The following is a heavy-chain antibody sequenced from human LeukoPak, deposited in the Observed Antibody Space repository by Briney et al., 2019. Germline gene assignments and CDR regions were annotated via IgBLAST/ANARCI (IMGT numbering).Heavy chain of an antibody. CDR3: ARDQGRFLEWLDFDY. Sequence: PSETLSLTCTVSGGSISSSSYYWGWIRQPPGKGLEWIGSIYYSGSTYYNPSLKGRVTISVDTSKNQFSLRLSSVTAADTAVYYCARDQGRFLEWLDFDYWGQGTLVTVSS. CDR2: IYYSGST. D-gene: IGHD3-3*01. J-gene: IGHJ4*02. CDR1: GGSISSSSYY. V-gene: IGHV4-39*07.